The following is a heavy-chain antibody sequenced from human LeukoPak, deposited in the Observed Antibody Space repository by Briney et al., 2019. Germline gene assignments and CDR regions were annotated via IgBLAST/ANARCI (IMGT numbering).Heavy chain of an antibody. J-gene: IGHJ6*02. CDR2: IYYSGST. Sequence: SQTLSLTCTVSGGSISSGGYYWSWIRQHPGKGLEWIGYIYYSGSTYYNPSLKSRVTISVDTSKNQFSLKLSSVTAADTAVYYCASRDSSSWYVGADYYYYGMDVWGQGTTVTVSS. CDR1: GGSISSGGYY. D-gene: IGHD6-13*01. CDR3: ASRDSSSWYVGADYYYYGMDV. V-gene: IGHV4-31*03.